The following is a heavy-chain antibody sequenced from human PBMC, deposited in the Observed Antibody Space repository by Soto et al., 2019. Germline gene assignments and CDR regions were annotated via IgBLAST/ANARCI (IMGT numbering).Heavy chain of an antibody. CDR2: ISSNGGST. CDR1: EFTFSSYA. CDR3: ARGIAGSVYGMDV. Sequence: EVQLVESGGGLVQPGGSLRLSCAASEFTFSSYAMHWVRQAPGTGLEYVSAISSNGGSTYYANSVKGRFTISRDNSKNTLYLQMGSLRAEDMAVYYCARGIAGSVYGMDVWGQGTTVTVSS. V-gene: IGHV3-64*01. D-gene: IGHD2-15*01. J-gene: IGHJ6*02.